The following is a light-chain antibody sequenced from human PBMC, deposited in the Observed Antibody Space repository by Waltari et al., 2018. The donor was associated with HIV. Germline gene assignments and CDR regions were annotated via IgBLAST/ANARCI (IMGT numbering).Light chain of an antibody. Sequence: QAVVTQEPSLTVSPGGTVTLTCGSSTGPVTSGHHPYWFQQRPGQAPRTLICDTTNKHSWTPARFSGSLLGGKAALTLSGAQPEDEAEYYCLLSYAGPRPWVFGGGTKVTVL. J-gene: IGLJ3*02. CDR2: DTT. CDR1: TGPVTSGHH. CDR3: LLSYAGPRPWV. V-gene: IGLV7-46*01.